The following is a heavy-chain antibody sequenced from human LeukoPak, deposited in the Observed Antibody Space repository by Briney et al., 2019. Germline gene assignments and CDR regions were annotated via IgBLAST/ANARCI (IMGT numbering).Heavy chain of an antibody. CDR2: XXXXXSDT. D-gene: IGHD6-13*01. CDR3: ARFPGYSSSWYGLAQYYFDY. J-gene: IGHJ4*02. V-gene: IGHV5-51*01. Sequence: GESLKISCKGSGYSFTSYWIXXVRQMPGXXXXXXXXXXXXXSDTRYSPSFQGQVTISADKSISTAYLQWSSLKASDTAMYYCARFPGYSSSWYGLAQYYFDYWGQGTLVTVSS. CDR1: GYSFTSYW.